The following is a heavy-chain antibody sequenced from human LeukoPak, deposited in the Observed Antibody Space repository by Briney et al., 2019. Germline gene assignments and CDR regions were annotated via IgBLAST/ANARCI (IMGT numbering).Heavy chain of an antibody. CDR2: IYYSGST. Sequence: PSQTLSLTCTASGGSISSGGYYWSWIRQHPGKGLEWIGYIYYSGSTYYNPSLKSRVTISVDTSKNQFSLKLSSVTAADTAVYYCAREKRGSGSPDMSEYCYYYGMDVWGKGTTVTVSS. CDR3: AREKRGSGSPDMSEYCYYYGMDV. D-gene: IGHD3-10*01. CDR1: GGSISSGGYY. V-gene: IGHV4-31*03. J-gene: IGHJ6*04.